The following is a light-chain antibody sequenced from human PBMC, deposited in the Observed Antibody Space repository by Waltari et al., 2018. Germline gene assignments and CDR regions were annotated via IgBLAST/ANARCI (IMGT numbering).Light chain of an antibody. CDR2: LGS. Sequence: DIVMTQSPLSLPVTPGEPASISCRSSQSLLHSNGYNYLDWYLQKPGQSPQLLIYLGSNRASGDPDRFRSSGSGTDFTVKISRVEAEDVGVYYCMQALQTWTFGQGTKVEIK. CDR1: QSLLHSNGYNY. J-gene: IGKJ1*01. CDR3: MQALQTWT. V-gene: IGKV2-28*01.